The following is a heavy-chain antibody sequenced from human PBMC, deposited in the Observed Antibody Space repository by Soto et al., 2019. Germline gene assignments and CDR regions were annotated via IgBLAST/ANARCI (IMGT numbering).Heavy chain of an antibody. J-gene: IGHJ6*02. CDR2: INPNSGGT. V-gene: IGHV1-2*04. Sequence: ASVKVSCKASGYTFTGYYMHWVRQAPGQGLEWMGWINPNSGGTNYAQKFQGWVTMTRDTSISTAYMELSRLRSDDTAVYYCARPGQQPVRGYGMDVWGQGTTVTVSS. CDR3: ARPGQQPVRGYGMDV. D-gene: IGHD6-13*01. CDR1: GYTFTGYY.